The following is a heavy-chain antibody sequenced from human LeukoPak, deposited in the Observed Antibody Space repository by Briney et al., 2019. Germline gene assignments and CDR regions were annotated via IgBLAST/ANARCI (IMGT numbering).Heavy chain of an antibody. CDR3: ARSHSSTLTWFDP. CDR2: IYPRDSDT. Sequence: GGSLKISCKGSGYSFATYWIAWVRQTPRKGLEWMGIIYPRDSDTKYNPSFQGQVSISADKSISTAYLQWNSLQASDTAIYYCARSHSSTLTWFDPWGQGTLVSVSS. V-gene: IGHV5-51*01. CDR1: GYSFATYW. J-gene: IGHJ5*02.